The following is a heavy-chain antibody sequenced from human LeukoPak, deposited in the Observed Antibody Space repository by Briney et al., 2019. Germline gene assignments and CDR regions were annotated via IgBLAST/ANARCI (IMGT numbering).Heavy chain of an antibody. CDR1: GFTISSYS. D-gene: IGHD6-13*01. CDR2: ISSGSSYI. Sequence: PGGSLRLSCAASGFTISSYSMNWVRQAPGKGLEGVSSISSGSSYIYYADSVKGRFTIARDNAKNSLYLQMNSLRAEDTAVYYCARSPLGTIAAAGNQGYWGQGTLVTVSS. CDR3: ARSPLGTIAAAGNQGY. J-gene: IGHJ4*02. V-gene: IGHV3-21*01.